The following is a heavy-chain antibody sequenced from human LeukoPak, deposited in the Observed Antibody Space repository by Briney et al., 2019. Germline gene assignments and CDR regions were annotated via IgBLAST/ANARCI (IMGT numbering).Heavy chain of an antibody. CDR1: GGSISSSSYY. J-gene: IGHJ3*02. CDR3: ARYGISLGYCSSTSCPTPDAFDI. Sequence: SETLSLTCTVSGGSISSSSYYWGWIRQPPGKGLEWIGSIYYSGSTYYNPSLKSRVTISVDTSKNQFSLKLSSVTAADKAVYYCARYGISLGYCSSTSCPTPDAFDIWGQGTMVTVSS. V-gene: IGHV4-39*01. D-gene: IGHD2-2*01. CDR2: IYYSGST.